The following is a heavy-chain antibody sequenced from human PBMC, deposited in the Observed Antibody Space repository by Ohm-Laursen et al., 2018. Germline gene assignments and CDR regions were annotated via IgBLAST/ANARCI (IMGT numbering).Heavy chain of an antibody. CDR1: GFTFSSYW. CDR2: IKQDGSEK. V-gene: IGHV3-7*01. D-gene: IGHD6-19*01. J-gene: IGHJ4*02. Sequence: SLRLSCSASGFTFSSYWMSWVRQAPGKGLEWVANIKQDGSEKYYVDSVKGRFTISRDNAKNSLYLQMNSLRAEDTAVYYCARNSAGSGWFTDYWGQGTLVTVSS. CDR3: ARNSAGSGWFTDY.